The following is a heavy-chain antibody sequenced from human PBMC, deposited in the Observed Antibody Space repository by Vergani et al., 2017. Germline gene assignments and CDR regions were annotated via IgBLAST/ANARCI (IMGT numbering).Heavy chain of an antibody. D-gene: IGHD2-21*02. V-gene: IGHV1-69*08. CDR2: IIPVLGKT. CDR3: ARDPRWYGGDPEDYYYGMDV. CDR1: GATFRSDT. J-gene: IGHJ6*02. Sequence: QVQLVQSGAEVKKPGSSVKVSCKASGATFRSDTISWVRQVPGQGLEWKGRIIPVLGKTKYAQDFQGRLTITADTSTSTAYMELTSLRSQDTAVYYCARDPRWYGGDPEDYYYGMDVWGQGTTVTVSS.